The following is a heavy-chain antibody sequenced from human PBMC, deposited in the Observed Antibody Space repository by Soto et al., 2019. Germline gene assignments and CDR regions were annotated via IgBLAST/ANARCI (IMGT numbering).Heavy chain of an antibody. Sequence: SDTLSLTCTFSGFSISSGGYYWSWIRQHPGKGLEWIGYIYYSGSTYYNPSLKSRVTISVDTSKNQFSLKLSSVTAADTAVYYCARAGEGLLASSYYYYGMDVWGQGTTVTVSS. J-gene: IGHJ6*02. CDR2: IYYSGST. CDR1: GFSISSGGYY. D-gene: IGHD2-8*02. CDR3: ARAGEGLLASSYYYYGMDV. V-gene: IGHV4-31*03.